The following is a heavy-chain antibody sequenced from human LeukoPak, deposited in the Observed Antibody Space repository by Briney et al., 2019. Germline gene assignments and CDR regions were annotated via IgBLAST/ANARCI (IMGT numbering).Heavy chain of an antibody. CDR2: FDPEDGET. V-gene: IGHV1-24*01. CDR3: ARAPTTANYHYYYMDV. J-gene: IGHJ6*03. Sequence: ASVKVSCKVSGYTLTELSMHWVRQAPGKGLEWMGGFDPEDGETIYAQKFQGRITITKNNSISTVYMELSSLRPDDTAVYYCARAPTTANYHYYYMDVWGKGTTVTV. D-gene: IGHD1-14*01. CDR1: GYTLTELS.